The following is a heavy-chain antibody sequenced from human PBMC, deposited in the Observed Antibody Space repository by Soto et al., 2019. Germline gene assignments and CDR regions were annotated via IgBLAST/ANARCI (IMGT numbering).Heavy chain of an antibody. V-gene: IGHV4-59*08. D-gene: IGHD4-17*01. Sequence: QVQLQESGPGLVKPSETLSLTCTVSGGSISSYYWSWIRQPPGKGLEWIGYIYYSGRTNYNPSLTRRVTISVDTSQNQVSLKLSSVTAADTAVYYCARHGRGTTVTTRLFFFDYWGQGTLVTVSS. CDR2: IYYSGRT. CDR1: GGSISSYY. J-gene: IGHJ4*02. CDR3: ARHGRGTTVTTRLFFFDY.